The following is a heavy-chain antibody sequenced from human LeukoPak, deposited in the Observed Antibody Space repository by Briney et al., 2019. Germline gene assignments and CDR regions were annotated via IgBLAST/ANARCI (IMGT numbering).Heavy chain of an antibody. Sequence: GGSLRLSCAASGFTFSSDYMSWVRQAPGKGLEWVANIKLDGSDKYYADSVKGRFTISRDNAKNSLYLQMSSLRAEDTAVYYCARVWGYDVLTRPAPGAFDMWRQGSMVTVSS. CDR3: ARVWGYDVLTRPAPGAFDM. J-gene: IGHJ3*02. D-gene: IGHD3/OR15-3a*01. CDR1: GFTFSSDY. V-gene: IGHV3-7*04. CDR2: IKLDGSDK.